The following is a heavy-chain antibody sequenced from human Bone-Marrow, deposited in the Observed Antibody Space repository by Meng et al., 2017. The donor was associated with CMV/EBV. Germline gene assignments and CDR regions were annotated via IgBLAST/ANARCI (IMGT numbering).Heavy chain of an antibody. Sequence: ASVKVSRKASGYTFTSYGISWVRQAPGQGLEWMGWISAYNGNTNYAQKLQGRVTMTTDTSTSTAYMELRSLRSDDTAVYYCAREDSSSWYGGLTWFDPWGQGNLVNVDS. CDR3: AREDSSSWYGGLTWFDP. CDR2: ISAYNGNT. V-gene: IGHV1-18*01. CDR1: GYTFTSYG. J-gene: IGHJ5*02. D-gene: IGHD6-13*01.